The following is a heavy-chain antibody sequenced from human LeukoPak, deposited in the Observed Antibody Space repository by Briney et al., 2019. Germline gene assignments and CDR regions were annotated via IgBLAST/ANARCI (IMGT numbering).Heavy chain of an antibody. J-gene: IGHJ4*02. CDR1: GGSISSYY. Sequence: SETLSLTCTVSGGSISSYYSSWMRQPPGKGLEWIGYIYYSGSTNYNPSLKSRVTISVDTSKNQFSLRLSSVTAADTAVYYCASGGNHDYWGQGTLVTVSS. CDR2: IYYSGST. D-gene: IGHD4-23*01. V-gene: IGHV4-59*01. CDR3: ASGGNHDY.